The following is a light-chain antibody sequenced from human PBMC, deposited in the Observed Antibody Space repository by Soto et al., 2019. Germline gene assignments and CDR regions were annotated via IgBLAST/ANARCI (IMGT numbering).Light chain of an antibody. V-gene: IGLV1-40*01. CDR1: SSNIVAGYD. CDR3: QSYDSSLRLAV. J-gene: IGLJ3*02. Sequence: QSVLTQPPSVSGAPGQRVTISCSGSSSNIVAGYDVHWYQQLPGTAPRLLIYVSRNRPSGVPDRFSGSKSGTSASLAITGLQTDDEADYYCQSYDSSLRLAVFGGGTKVTVL. CDR2: VSR.